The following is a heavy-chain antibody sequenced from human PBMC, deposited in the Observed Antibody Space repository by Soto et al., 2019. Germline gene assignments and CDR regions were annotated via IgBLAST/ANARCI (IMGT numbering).Heavy chain of an antibody. V-gene: IGHV3-53*04. Sequence: PGGSLRLSCAASGFTVSSNYMSWVRQAPGKGLEWVSVIYSGGSTYYADSVKGRFTISRHNSKNTLYLQMNSLRAEDTAVYYCASCCEGRLVRSGYYYYYMDVWGKGTTVTVSS. CDR1: GFTVSSNY. CDR2: IYSGGST. J-gene: IGHJ6*03. D-gene: IGHD6-19*01. CDR3: ASCCEGRLVRSGYYYYYMDV.